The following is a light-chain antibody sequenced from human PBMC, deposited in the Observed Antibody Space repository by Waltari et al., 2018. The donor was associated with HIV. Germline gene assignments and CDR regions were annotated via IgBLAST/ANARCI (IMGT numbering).Light chain of an antibody. Sequence: SYELTQPPSVSVSPGQTAGITCSGDVLSRQYTYWYRQKPGQAPVMVIYRDTGRPSGIPGRFSGSKSGTTGTLTIGGVQAEDEADYYCQSADNSGPHVVFGGGTTLTVL. CDR2: RDT. CDR3: QSADNSGPHVV. J-gene: IGLJ2*01. V-gene: IGLV3-25*03. CDR1: VLSRQY.